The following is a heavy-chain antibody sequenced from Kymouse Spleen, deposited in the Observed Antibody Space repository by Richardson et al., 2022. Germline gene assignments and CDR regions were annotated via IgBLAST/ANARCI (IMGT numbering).Heavy chain of an antibody. Sequence: EVQLVESGGGLVKPGGSLRLSCAASGFTFSNAWMSWVRQAPGKGLEWVGRIKSKTDGGTTDYAAPVKGRFTISRDDSKNTLYLQMNSLKTEDTAVYYCTTVAAFLYYYYYGMDVWGQGTTVTVSS. V-gene: IGHV3-15*01. CDR1: GFTFSNAW. D-gene: IGHD6-6*01. CDR2: IKSKTDGGTT. J-gene: IGHJ6*02. CDR3: TTVAAFLYYYYYGMDV.